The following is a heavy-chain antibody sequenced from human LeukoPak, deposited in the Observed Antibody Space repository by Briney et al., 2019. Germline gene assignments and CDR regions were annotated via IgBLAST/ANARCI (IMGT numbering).Heavy chain of an antibody. V-gene: IGHV4-59*01. J-gene: IGHJ4*02. CDR3: ARVATGIFDY. CDR1: GGPISSYY. CDR2: IYYSGST. Sequence: SETLSLTCTVSGGPISSYYWSWIRQPPGKGLEWIGYIYYSGSTNYNPSLKSRVTISVDTSKNQFSLKLSSVTAADTAVYYRARVATGIFDYWGQGTLVTVSS. D-gene: IGHD1-1*01.